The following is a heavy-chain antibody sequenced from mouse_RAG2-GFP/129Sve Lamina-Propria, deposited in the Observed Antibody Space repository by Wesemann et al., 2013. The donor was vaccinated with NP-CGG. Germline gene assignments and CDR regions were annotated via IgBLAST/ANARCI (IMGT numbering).Heavy chain of an antibody. CDR3: AKNDGLAY. Sequence: QVQLQQSGAELVRPGSSVKMSCKTSGYTFTSYGINWVKQRPGHGLEWIGDIYPGGGYTNYNEKFKGKATLTADTSSSTAYMQLSSLTSEDSAIYYCAKNDGLAYWGQGTLVTVSA. V-gene: IGHV1-63*02. CDR1: GYTFTSYG. J-gene: IGHJ3*01. CDR2: IYPGGGYT. D-gene: IGHD2-3*01.